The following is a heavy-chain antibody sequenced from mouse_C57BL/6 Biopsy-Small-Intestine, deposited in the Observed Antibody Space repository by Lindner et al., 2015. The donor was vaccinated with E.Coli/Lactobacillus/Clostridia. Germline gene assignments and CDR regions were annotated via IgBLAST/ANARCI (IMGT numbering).Heavy chain of an antibody. V-gene: IGHV1-82*01. CDR1: GYAFSSSW. CDR3: ARGDYYDGTRSSYFAY. Sequence: VQLQESGPELVKPGASVKISCKASGYAFSSSWMNWVKQRPGKGLEWIGWIYPGDGDTNYNGNFKGKATLTADKSSSTAYMQLTSLTSEDSAVYFCARGDYYDGTRSSYFAYWGQGTTLTVSS. CDR2: IYPGDGDT. J-gene: IGHJ2*01. D-gene: IGHD1-1*02.